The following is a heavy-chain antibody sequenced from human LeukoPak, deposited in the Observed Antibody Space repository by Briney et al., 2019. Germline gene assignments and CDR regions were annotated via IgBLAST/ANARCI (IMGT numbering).Heavy chain of an antibody. J-gene: IGHJ4*02. CDR1: GYTFTSYD. V-gene: IGHV1-8*01. Sequence: ASVKVSCKASGYTFTSYDINWVRQATGQGLEWMGWMNPNSGNTGYAQKFQGRVTMTRNTSISTAYMELSSLRSEDTAVYYCAVERSYYYGSGSYLNWGQGTLVTVSS. CDR2: MNPNSGNT. CDR3: AVERSYYYGSGSYLN. D-gene: IGHD3-10*01.